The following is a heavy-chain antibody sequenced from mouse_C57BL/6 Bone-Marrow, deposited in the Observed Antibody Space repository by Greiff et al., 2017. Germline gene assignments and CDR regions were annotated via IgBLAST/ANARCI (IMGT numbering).Heavy chain of an antibody. CDR1: GFTFSDYY. D-gene: IGHD2-4*01. J-gene: IGHJ1*03. V-gene: IGHV5-12*01. Sequence: EVHLVESGGGLVQPGGSLKLSCAASGFTFSDYYMYWVRQTPEKRLEWVAYISNGGGSTYYPDTVKGRFTISRDNAKNTLYLQMSRLKSEDTAMYYCARQGLRPYGYFDVWGTGTTVTVSS. CDR2: ISNGGGST. CDR3: ARQGLRPYGYFDV.